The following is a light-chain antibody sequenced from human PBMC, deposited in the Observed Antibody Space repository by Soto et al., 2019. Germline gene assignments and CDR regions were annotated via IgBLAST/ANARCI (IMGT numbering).Light chain of an antibody. Sequence: EIVMTQSPATLSVSPGERATLSCRASESVSNNLAWYQQKAGQAPRLLIYGASTRATGIPARFSGSGSGTDFTLTISSLQPEDFATYYCQQANSFPYTFGQGTKLEIK. J-gene: IGKJ2*01. CDR1: ESVSNN. CDR2: GAS. V-gene: IGKV3-15*01. CDR3: QQANSFPYT.